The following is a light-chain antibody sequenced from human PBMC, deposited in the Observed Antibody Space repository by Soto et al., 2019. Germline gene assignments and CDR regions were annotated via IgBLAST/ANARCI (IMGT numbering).Light chain of an antibody. J-gene: IGLJ2*01. CDR3: QTWGTDIVV. V-gene: IGLV4-69*02. Sequence: QPVLTQSPSASASLGASVTFTCTLSSGPSTYGIAWYQQHPEKGHRYLMKVNDDGSHNNGDAIPDRFSGSSSGAERYLTIASLQSEDEADYDCQTWGTDIVVFGGGTKLTVL. CDR1: SGPSTYG. CDR2: VNDDGSH.